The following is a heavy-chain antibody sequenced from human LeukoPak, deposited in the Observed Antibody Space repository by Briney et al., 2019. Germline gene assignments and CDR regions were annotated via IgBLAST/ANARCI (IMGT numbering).Heavy chain of an antibody. CDR1: GYTFTSYY. V-gene: IGHV1-46*01. CDR2: INPSGGST. J-gene: IGHJ3*02. CDR3: ARVGDSGSPRDALDI. Sequence: ASVKVSCKASGYTFTSYYMHWVRQAPGQGLEWMGIINPSGGSTSYAQKFQGRVTMTRDMSTSTVYMELSSLRSEDTAVYYCARVGDSGSPRDALDIWGQGTMVTVSS. D-gene: IGHD1-26*01.